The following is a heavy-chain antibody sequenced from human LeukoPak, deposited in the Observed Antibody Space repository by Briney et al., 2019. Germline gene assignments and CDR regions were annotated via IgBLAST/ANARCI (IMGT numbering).Heavy chain of an antibody. CDR2: IYYSGST. J-gene: IGHJ2*01. Sequence: PSETLSLTCTVSGGSISSYYWSWIRQPPGKGLEWIGYIYYSGSTNYNPSLKSRVTISVDTSKNQFSLKLSSVTAADTAVYYCARGYSSSWYPDWYFDLWGRGTLVTVSS. V-gene: IGHV4-59*01. CDR3: ARGYSSSWYPDWYFDL. D-gene: IGHD6-13*01. CDR1: GGSISSYY.